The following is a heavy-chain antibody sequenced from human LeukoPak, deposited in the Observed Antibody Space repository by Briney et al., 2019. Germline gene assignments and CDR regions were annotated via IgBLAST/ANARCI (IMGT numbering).Heavy chain of an antibody. Sequence: SVKVSCKASGGTFSNYAISWVRQAPGQGLEWMGRIIPILSIPDYAQNFQGRVTMTTDTSTSTAYMELRSLRSDDTAVYYCARGEKPYDYWGQGTLVSVSS. CDR3: ARGEKPYDY. CDR2: IIPILSIP. J-gene: IGHJ4*02. V-gene: IGHV1-69*04. CDR1: GGTFSNYA. D-gene: IGHD1-26*01.